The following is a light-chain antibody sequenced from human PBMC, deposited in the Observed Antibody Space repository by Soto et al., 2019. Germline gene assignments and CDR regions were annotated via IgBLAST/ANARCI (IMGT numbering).Light chain of an antibody. CDR3: QSYDSSLSGFVL. CDR1: NSNIGSGFD. Sequence: QSVLTQPPSVSGAPGQRVTISCTGSNSNIGSGFDVNWYQQPPGSAPKLLIYGNTNRPSGVPDRFSGSKSGTSASLAITGLQAEDEADYYCQSYDSSLSGFVLFGGGTKLTVL. CDR2: GNT. V-gene: IGLV1-40*01. J-gene: IGLJ2*01.